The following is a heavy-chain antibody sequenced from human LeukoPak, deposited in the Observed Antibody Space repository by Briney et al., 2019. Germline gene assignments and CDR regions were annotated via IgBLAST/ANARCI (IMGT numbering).Heavy chain of an antibody. CDR3: AKQLGYCSDGSCYFPY. CDR1: GFTFSSSA. D-gene: IGHD2-15*01. V-gene: IGHV3-23*01. Sequence: GWSLRLSCVASGFTFSSSAISWVRQVPVQCLQWVTVISNTGGYTYYADSVQGRFTISRDNSKSTLCLQMNSLRAEDTAVYYCAKQLGYCSDGSCYFPYWGQGTLVTVSS. J-gene: IGHJ4*02. CDR2: ISNTGGYT.